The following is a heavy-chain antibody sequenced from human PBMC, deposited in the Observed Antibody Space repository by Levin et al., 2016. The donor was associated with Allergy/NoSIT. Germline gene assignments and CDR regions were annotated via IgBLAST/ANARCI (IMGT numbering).Heavy chain of an antibody. CDR1: GFTFDDYG. Sequence: GESLKISCAASGFTFDDYGMSWVRQTPGRGLEWVSSSSHNGGTTYADSVKGRFTISRDNPKNTLYLQMNSLRAEDTALYYCAKDVPHWYFDVWGRGTLVTVS. J-gene: IGHJ2*01. V-gene: IGHV3-23*01. CDR3: AKDVPHWYFDV. CDR2: SSHNGGTT.